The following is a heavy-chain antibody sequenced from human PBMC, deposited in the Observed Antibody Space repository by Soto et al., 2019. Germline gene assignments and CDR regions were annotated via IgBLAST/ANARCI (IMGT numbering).Heavy chain of an antibody. Sequence: SETLSLTCAVSGGSISSSNWWSWVRQPPGKGLEWIGEIYHSGSTNYNPSLKSRVTISVDKSKNQFSLKLSSVTAADTAVYYCARVPGTLAAAGTFDYWGQGTLVTVSS. J-gene: IGHJ4*02. V-gene: IGHV4-4*02. CDR3: ARVPGTLAAAGTFDY. CDR2: IYHSGST. D-gene: IGHD6-13*01. CDR1: GGSISSSNW.